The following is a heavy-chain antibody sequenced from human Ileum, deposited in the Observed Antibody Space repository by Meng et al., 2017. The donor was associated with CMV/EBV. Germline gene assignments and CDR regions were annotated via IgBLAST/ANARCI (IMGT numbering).Heavy chain of an antibody. Sequence: SLKISCAASGFTFDDYAMHWVRQAPGKGLEWVSGISWNSGTIDYADSVKGRFTISRDNAKNSLYLQMNSLRAEDTAIYYCAKDFPPYYWGQGTLVTVSS. J-gene: IGHJ4*02. CDR2: ISWNSGTI. CDR1: GFTFDDYA. CDR3: AKDFPPYY. V-gene: IGHV3-9*01.